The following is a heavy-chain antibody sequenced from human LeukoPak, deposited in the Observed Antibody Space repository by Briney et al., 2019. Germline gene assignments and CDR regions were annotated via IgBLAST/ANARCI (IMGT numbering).Heavy chain of an antibody. D-gene: IGHD6-19*01. Sequence: ASVKVSCKASGYTFTSYDINWVRQATGQGLEWMGWMNPNSGNTGYAQKFQGRVTMTRNTSISTAYMELSSLRSEDTAGYYCARGGSSGWGGVYYFDYWGQGTLVTVSS. CDR1: GYTFTSYD. J-gene: IGHJ4*02. V-gene: IGHV1-8*01. CDR2: MNPNSGNT. CDR3: ARGGSSGWGGVYYFDY.